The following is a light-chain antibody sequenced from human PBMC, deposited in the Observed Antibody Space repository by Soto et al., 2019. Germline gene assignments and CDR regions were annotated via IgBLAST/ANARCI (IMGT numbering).Light chain of an antibody. CDR2: AAS. CDR1: QNVRNTY. Sequence: DIVLTQSPGTLSLPPVERATLSCMASQNVRNTYLAWYQQKPGQAPRLLIYAASSRATGIPDRFSGSGSGTDFTLTISRLEPEDFAVYYCEQYGSSPRTFGQGTKVDIK. J-gene: IGKJ1*01. CDR3: EQYGSSPRT. V-gene: IGKV3-20*01.